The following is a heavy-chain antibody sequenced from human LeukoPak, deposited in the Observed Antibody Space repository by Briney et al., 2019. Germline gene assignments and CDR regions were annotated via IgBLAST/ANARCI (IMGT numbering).Heavy chain of an antibody. V-gene: IGHV3-23*01. CDR3: AKDRVPRYYDSSGYLDY. CDR1: GFTFSSYA. J-gene: IGHJ4*02. Sequence: PGGSLRLSCAASGFTFSSYAMSWVRQAPGKGLEWVSAISGSGDSTYYADSVKGRFTISRDNSKNTLYLQMNSLRAEDTAVYYCAKDRVPRYYDSSGYLDYWGQGTLVTVSS. D-gene: IGHD3-22*01. CDR2: ISGSGDST.